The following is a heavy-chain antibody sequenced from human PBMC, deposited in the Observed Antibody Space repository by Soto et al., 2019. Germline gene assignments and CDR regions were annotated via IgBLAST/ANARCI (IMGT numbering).Heavy chain of an antibody. V-gene: IGHV6-1*01. CDR2: TYYRSKWYN. J-gene: IGHJ6*02. D-gene: IGHD6-19*01. CDR1: GDSVSSNSAA. CDR3: AFSTGRLVRNYYYGMDV. Sequence: PSQTLSLTCAISGDSVSSNSAAWNWIRPSPSRGLEWLGRTYYRSKWYNDYAVSVKSRITINPDTSKNQFSLQLNSVTPEDTAVYYCAFSTGRLVRNYYYGMDVWGQGTTVTVSS.